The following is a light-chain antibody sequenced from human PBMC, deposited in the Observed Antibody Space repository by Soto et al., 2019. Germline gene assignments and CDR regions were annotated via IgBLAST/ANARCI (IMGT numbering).Light chain of an antibody. CDR2: VAS. CDR3: QHDRT. V-gene: IGKV3-20*01. Sequence: ELVLTQSQGPLSLSPGERATLAGRASQSVSSSYLLWHQQKPGQAPRRLIYVASSRATGFTDRFSGSGSGTDITLTNSRLEPEDSAVYCCQHDRTFGQGTKVDIK. CDR1: QSVSSSY. J-gene: IGKJ1*01.